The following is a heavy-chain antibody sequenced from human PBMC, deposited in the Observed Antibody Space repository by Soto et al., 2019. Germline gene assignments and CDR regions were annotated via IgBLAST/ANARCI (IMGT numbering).Heavy chain of an antibody. CDR2: ISAYNGNT. J-gene: IGHJ5*02. Sequence: ASVKVSCKASGYTFTSYGISWVRQAPGQGLEWMGWISAYNGNTNYAQKLQGRVTMTTDTSTSTAYMELRSLRSDDTAVYYCARDAYYDSSGYNPSWFDPWGQGTLVSVSS. CDR1: GYTFTSYG. CDR3: ARDAYYDSSGYNPSWFDP. D-gene: IGHD3-22*01. V-gene: IGHV1-18*04.